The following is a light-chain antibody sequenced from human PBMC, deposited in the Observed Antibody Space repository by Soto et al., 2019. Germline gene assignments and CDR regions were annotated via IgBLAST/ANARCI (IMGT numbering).Light chain of an antibody. J-gene: IGKJ4*01. Sequence: DIQMPQSPSSLSASVGDRVTIACQASHNIYNSLNWYHQKPGKAPKLLIFDASNLERGVPSRFSGSGSRTHFSLSINNLQPEDVVTYFCQHYDNLPLTFGGGTKVEI. CDR1: HNIYNS. CDR2: DAS. V-gene: IGKV1-33*01. CDR3: QHYDNLPLT.